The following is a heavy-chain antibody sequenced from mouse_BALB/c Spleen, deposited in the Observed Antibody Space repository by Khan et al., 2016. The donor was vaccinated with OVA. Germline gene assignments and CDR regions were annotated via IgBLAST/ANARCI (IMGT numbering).Heavy chain of an antibody. D-gene: IGHD3-3*01. CDR2: ISYSGST. CDR3: ARGRAY. J-gene: IGHJ3*01. Sequence: EVQLQESGPGLVKPSQSLSLTCTVTGYSITSDYAWNWIRQFPGNKLEWMGYISYSGSTSYTPSLTSRISITRDTSKNPFFLQLNSGTTEDTATYYCARGRAYWGQGTLVTVSA. CDR1: GYSITSDYA. V-gene: IGHV3-2*02.